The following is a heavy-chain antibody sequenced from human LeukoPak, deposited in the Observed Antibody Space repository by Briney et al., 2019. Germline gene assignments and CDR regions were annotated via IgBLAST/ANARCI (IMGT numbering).Heavy chain of an antibody. CDR2: IYYSGST. CDR1: GGSISSYY. D-gene: IGHD4-17*01. Sequence: SETLSLTCTVSGGSISSYYWSWIRQPPGKGLEWIGYIYYSGSTNYNPPLKSRVTISVDTSKNQFSLKLSSVTAADTAVYYCARALGDDYGDDWFDPWGQGTLVTVSS. CDR3: ARALGDDYGDDWFDP. V-gene: IGHV4-59*01. J-gene: IGHJ5*02.